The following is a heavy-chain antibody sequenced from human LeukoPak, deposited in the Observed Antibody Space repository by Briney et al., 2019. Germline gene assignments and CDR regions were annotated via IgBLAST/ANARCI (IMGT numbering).Heavy chain of an antibody. V-gene: IGHV3-48*03. CDR1: GFTFSSYE. Sequence: GGSLRLSCAASGFTFSSYEMNWVRQAPGQGLEWVSYISSSGNAIYYADSVKGRFTISRDNAKNSLYLQMNSLRAEDAAVYYCARIGYGVSFDYWGQGTLVTVSS. D-gene: IGHD4/OR15-4a*01. CDR3: ARIGYGVSFDY. CDR2: ISSSGNAI. J-gene: IGHJ4*02.